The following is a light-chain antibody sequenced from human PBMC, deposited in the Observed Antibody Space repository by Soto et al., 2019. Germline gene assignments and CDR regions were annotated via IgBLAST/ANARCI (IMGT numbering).Light chain of an antibody. J-gene: IGKJ4*01. CDR2: AAS. Sequence: DIQMTQSPSSLSASLGDRVTITCRASQGIGIYLAWFQQRPGKVPKLLIYAASTFQSGVPSRFSGSGSGTDFTLTISSLQPEDVATYYCQKYNSAPLTFGGGTRVEIK. CDR1: QGIGIY. V-gene: IGKV1-27*01. CDR3: QKYNSAPLT.